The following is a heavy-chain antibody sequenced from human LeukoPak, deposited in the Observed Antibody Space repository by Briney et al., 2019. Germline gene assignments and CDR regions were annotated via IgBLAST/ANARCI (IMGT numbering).Heavy chain of an antibody. CDR3: AKVTIVGATIPFDY. CDR1: GFTFSSYG. J-gene: IGHJ4*02. CDR2: IRYDGSNK. Sequence: GGSLRLSCAASGFTFSSYGMHWVRQAPGKGLEWVAFIRYDGSNKYYADPVKGRFTISRDNSKNTLYLQMNSLRAEDTAVYYCAKVTIVGATIPFDYWGQGTLVTVSS. D-gene: IGHD1-26*01. V-gene: IGHV3-30*02.